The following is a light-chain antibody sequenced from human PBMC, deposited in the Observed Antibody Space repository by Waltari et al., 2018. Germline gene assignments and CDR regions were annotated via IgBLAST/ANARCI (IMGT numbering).Light chain of an antibody. CDR1: QIISTR. CDR2: KAS. Sequence: DIQMTQSPSTLSASVGDRVTITCRASQIISTRLAWYQQKPGKAPKLLIYKASGLESGVPSRFSGSGSGTECTLTISSLQPDDFATYYCQQYNDYPLTFGGGTKVEIK. J-gene: IGKJ4*01. V-gene: IGKV1-5*03. CDR3: QQYNDYPLT.